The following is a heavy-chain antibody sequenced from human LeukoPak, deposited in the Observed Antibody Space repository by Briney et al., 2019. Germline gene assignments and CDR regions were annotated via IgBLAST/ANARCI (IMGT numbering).Heavy chain of an antibody. CDR3: ARDPYSGTYGDTYYYYMDV. Sequence: PGGSLRLSCAASGFLFSSFEVNWVRQAPGKGLEWVSYISSSGITIYYADSVKGRFTISRDNARNSLYLQMNSLRAEDTAVYYCARDPYSGTYGDTYYYYMDVWGKGTTVTISS. CDR2: ISSSGITI. D-gene: IGHD1-26*01. J-gene: IGHJ6*03. CDR1: GFLFSSFE. V-gene: IGHV3-48*03.